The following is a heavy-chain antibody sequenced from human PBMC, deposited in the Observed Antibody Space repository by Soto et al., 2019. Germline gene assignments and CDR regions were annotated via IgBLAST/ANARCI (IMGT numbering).Heavy chain of an antibody. J-gene: IGHJ6*02. D-gene: IGHD3-3*01. CDR2: ISSSSSYI. CDR3: AGGGPNYDFWSGYYVSV. V-gene: IGHV3-21*01. CDR1: GFTFSEYG. Sequence: GGSLRLSCAASGFTFSEYGMNWVRQAPGKGLEWVSSISSSSSYIYYADSVKGRFTISRDNAKNSLYLQMNSLRAEDTAVYYCAGGGPNYDFWSGYYVSVWGQGTTVTVSS.